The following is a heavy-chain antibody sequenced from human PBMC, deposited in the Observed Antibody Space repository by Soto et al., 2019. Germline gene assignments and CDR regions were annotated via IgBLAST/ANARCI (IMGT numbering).Heavy chain of an antibody. V-gene: IGHV4-30-4*01. Sequence: KSSETLSLTCTVSGGSISSGDYHWSWIRQPPGKGLEWIGYIYYSGSTYYNPSLKSRVTISVDTSKNQFSLKLSSVTAADTAVHYCARAPRSLFDYYYYYGMDVWGQGTTVTVSS. CDR1: GGSISSGDYH. J-gene: IGHJ6*02. CDR2: IYYSGST. D-gene: IGHD2-21*01. CDR3: ARAPRSLFDYYYYYGMDV.